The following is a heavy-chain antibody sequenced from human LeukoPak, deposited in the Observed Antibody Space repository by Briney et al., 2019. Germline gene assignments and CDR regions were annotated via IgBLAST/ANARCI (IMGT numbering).Heavy chain of an antibody. CDR1: GFTVSENY. V-gene: IGHV3-53*01. D-gene: IGHD3-16*01. Sequence: GGSLRLSCAASGFTVSENYMSRARQAPGKGLEWVSVIYGSGSTYYADSVKGRFTISRDNSKNTLYLQMNSLRAEDTAVYYCAREPRNYAGYWGQGTLVTASA. CDR3: AREPRNYAGY. J-gene: IGHJ4*02. CDR2: IYGSGST.